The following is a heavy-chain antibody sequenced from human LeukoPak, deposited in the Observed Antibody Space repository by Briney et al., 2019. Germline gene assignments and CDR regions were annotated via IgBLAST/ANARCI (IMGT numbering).Heavy chain of an antibody. CDR3: ARPGAYYYDSRGYYHGGACDI. CDR2: IYPPDSDT. J-gene: IGHJ3*02. D-gene: IGHD3-22*01. Sequence: GESLKISCKGSGYTFTSYWIGWVRRTPGEGLEWMGIIYPPDSDTRYSPSFQGQVTISADKSMSTTYLQWSSLKASDTAMYYCARPGAYYYDSRGYYHGGACDIWGQGTMVTVPS. CDR1: GYTFTSYW. V-gene: IGHV5-51*01.